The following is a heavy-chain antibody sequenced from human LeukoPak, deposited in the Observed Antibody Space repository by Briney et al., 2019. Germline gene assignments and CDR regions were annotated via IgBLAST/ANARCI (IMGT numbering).Heavy chain of an antibody. J-gene: IGHJ3*01. D-gene: IGHD3-3*01. Sequence: SETLSLTCAVSGGSVNSHFCSWVRHSPGKELEWIGYYYYGGSTLYNPSLSSRVTISVDASKNRFSLRLNSVTGADTGVYYCAIMGSAYGNAFDVWGQGTMVTVSP. CDR1: GGSVNSHF. V-gene: IGHV4-59*02. CDR2: YYYGGST. CDR3: AIMGSAYGNAFDV.